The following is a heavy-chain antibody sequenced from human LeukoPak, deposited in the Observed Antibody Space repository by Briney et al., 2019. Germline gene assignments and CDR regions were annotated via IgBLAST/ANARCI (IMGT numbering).Heavy chain of an antibody. Sequence: ASVKVSCKASGYTFTSYDINWVRQATGQGLEWMGWMNPNSGNTGYAQKFQGRVTVTRNTSISTAYMELSSLRSEDTAVYYCARGGYSSPPGDYWGQGTLVTLSS. CDR3: ARGGYSSPPGDY. CDR2: MNPNSGNT. CDR1: GYTFTSYD. D-gene: IGHD6-13*01. V-gene: IGHV1-8*01. J-gene: IGHJ4*02.